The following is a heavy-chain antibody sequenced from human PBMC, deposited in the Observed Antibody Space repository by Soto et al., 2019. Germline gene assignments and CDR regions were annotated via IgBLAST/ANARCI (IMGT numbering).Heavy chain of an antibody. J-gene: IGHJ6*02. CDR3: ARLLYYYYGMDV. Sequence: SETLSLTCAVSGGSISSGGYSWSWIRQPPGKGLEWIGYIYHSGSTYYNPSLKSRVTISVDTSKNQFSLKLSSVTAADTAVYYCARLLYYYYGMDVWGQGTTVTVSS. CDR2: IYHSGST. V-gene: IGHV4-30-2*03. CDR1: GGSISSGGYS.